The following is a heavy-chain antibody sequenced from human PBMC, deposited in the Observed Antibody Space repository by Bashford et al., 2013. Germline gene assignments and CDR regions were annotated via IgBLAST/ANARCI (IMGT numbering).Heavy chain of an antibody. Sequence: VRQAPGKGPVWVARIGSDGATKTFGDSVQGRFTVSRDDAKNTLYLQMNSLRAEDTAMYYCAGYHVDDSPPWHWGQGTLVTVSS. D-gene: IGHD2-15*01. CDR2: IGSDGATK. V-gene: IGHV3-74*03. J-gene: IGHJ4*02. CDR3: AGYHVDDSPPWH.